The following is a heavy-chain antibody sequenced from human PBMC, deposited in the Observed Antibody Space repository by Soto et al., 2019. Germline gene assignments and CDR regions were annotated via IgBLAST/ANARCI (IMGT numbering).Heavy chain of an antibody. CDR3: ARHRFNYYDDTVYYYFDY. J-gene: IGHJ4*02. V-gene: IGHV1-18*04. CDR1: GYSFTSYG. D-gene: IGHD3-22*01. Sequence: ASVKVSCKASGYSFTSYGISWVRQAPGQGPEWMGWISGHNGNTNHPQSLQGRVTMTTDTSRNTAYMELRSLSSDDTAVYYCARHRFNYYDDTVYYYFDYWGQGTLVTVSS. CDR2: ISGHNGNT.